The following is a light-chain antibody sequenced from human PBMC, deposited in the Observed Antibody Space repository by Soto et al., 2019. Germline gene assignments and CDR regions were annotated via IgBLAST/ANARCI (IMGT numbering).Light chain of an antibody. CDR1: SGTIASNY. CDR3: QSYDNNIVI. CDR2: END. Sequence: NFMLTQPHSLSESPGKTVTISCTRSSGTIASNYVQWYQQRPGSVPTTVIYENDQRPSGVPDRFSGSIDSSSNSASLTISGLKTEDEADYYCQSYDNNIVIFGGGTKLTVL. V-gene: IGLV6-57*04. J-gene: IGLJ2*01.